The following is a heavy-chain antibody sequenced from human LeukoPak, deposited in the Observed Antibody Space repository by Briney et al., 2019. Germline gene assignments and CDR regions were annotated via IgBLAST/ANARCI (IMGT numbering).Heavy chain of an antibody. J-gene: IGHJ4*02. CDR2: IYSGGST. CDR1: GFTVSSNY. CDR3: AKYETWTSGRYFDY. V-gene: IGHV3-53*01. D-gene: IGHD6-19*01. Sequence: GGSLRLSCAASGFTVSSNYMSWVRQAPGKGLEWVSVIYSGGSTYYADSVRGRFTISRDNSKSTLYLQLDSLRAEDTALYYCAKYETWTSGRYFDYWGQGTLVTVSS.